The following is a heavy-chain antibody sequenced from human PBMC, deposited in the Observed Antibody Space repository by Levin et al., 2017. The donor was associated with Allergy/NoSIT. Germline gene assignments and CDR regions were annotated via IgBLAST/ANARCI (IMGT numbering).Heavy chain of an antibody. Sequence: AGGSLRLSCAASGFTFSSYWMSWVRQAPGKGLEWVANIKQDGSEKYYVDSVKGRFTISRDNAKNSLYLQMNSLRAEDTAVYYCARGPQLYYYYYYMDGWGKGTTVTVSS. D-gene: IGHD1-1*01. CDR2: IKQDGSEK. V-gene: IGHV3-7*04. CDR1: GFTFSSYW. J-gene: IGHJ6*03. CDR3: ARGPQLYYYYYYMDG.